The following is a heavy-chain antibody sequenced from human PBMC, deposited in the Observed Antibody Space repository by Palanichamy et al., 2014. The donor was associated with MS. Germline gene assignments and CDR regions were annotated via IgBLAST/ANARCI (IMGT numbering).Heavy chain of an antibody. Sequence: QVQLVQSGAEVKKPGASVKVSCKASGYTFTSYAMHWVRQAPGQRLEWMGWINTGKGYTKYSQKFQGRVTITTDTSASTAYTELSSLRSEDTAVYYCARGSCSGTSCSGFVFDYWGQGTLLTVTS. CDR3: ARGSCSGTSCSGFVFDY. CDR2: INTGKGYT. CDR1: GYTFTSYA. D-gene: IGHD2-2*01. V-gene: IGHV1-3*04. J-gene: IGHJ4*02.